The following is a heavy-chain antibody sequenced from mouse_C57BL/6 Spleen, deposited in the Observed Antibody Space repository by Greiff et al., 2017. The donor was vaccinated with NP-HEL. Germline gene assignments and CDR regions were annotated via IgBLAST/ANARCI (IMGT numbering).Heavy chain of an antibody. CDR1: GYTFTDHT. CDR2: IYPRDGST. Sequence: VQLQQSDAELVKPGASVKISCKVSGYTFTDHTIHWMKQRPEQGLEWIRYIYPRDGSTKYNEKFKGKATLTADKSSSTAYMQLNSLTSEDSAVYFCARPCSYYGSSPWFAYWGQGTLVTVSA. V-gene: IGHV1-78*01. J-gene: IGHJ3*01. CDR3: ARPCSYYGSSPWFAY. D-gene: IGHD1-1*01.